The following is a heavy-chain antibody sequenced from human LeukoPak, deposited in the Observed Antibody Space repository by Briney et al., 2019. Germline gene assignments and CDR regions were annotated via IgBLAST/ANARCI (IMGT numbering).Heavy chain of an antibody. CDR3: ARTSIAARRANAFDI. J-gene: IGHJ3*02. CDR2: IHHSKSS. V-gene: IGHV4-4*02. Sequence: PSETLSLTCAVSGDSITSDRWWTWVRQPPGKGLEWIGEIHHSKSSNYYPSLKSRVTISVDKSKNQFSLELNSVTAADTAVYYCARTSIAARRANAFDIWGQGTMVTVSS. D-gene: IGHD6-6*01. CDR1: GDSITSDRW.